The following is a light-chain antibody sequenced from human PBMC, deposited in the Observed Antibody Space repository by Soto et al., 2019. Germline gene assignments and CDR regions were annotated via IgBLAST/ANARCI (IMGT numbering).Light chain of an antibody. Sequence: QSALTQPPSASGSRGQSVTISCTGTKNAIGVYDFVSWYQHHPGKAPRLIIYEVVQRPSGVPDRFSGSKSGNTASLTVSGLQAADEDDYFCKSYAGSNTYVFGSGTKLAVL. CDR2: EVV. CDR1: KNAIGVYDF. V-gene: IGLV2-8*01. J-gene: IGLJ1*01. CDR3: KSYAGSNTYV.